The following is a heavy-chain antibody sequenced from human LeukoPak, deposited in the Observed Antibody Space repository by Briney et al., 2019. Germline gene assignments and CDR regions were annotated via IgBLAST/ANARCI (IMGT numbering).Heavy chain of an antibody. J-gene: IGHJ5*02. V-gene: IGHV3-30*04. CDR1: GFTFSSYA. CDR2: ISYDGSNK. D-gene: IGHD2-15*01. Sequence: SGGSLRLSCAASGFTFSSYAIHWVRQAPGKGLEWVAVISYDGSNKYYADSVKGRFTISRDNAKNTLYLQMNSLSAEDTAVYYCTRVAGPIAWGQGTLVTVSS. CDR3: TRVAGPIA.